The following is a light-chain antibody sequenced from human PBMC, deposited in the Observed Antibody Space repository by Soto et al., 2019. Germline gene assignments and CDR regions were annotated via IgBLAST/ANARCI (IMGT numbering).Light chain of an antibody. J-gene: IGKJ1*01. CDR2: GAS. CDR3: QQYNSWPRT. Sequence: ETVMTQSPATLSVSPGERATLSCRASQSVSRNLAWYQQKPGQAPRLLIFGASTRATGIPARFSGSGSGTEFTLTISSLQSEDFAVYYCQQYNSWPRTFGQGTKVEIK. CDR1: QSVSRN. V-gene: IGKV3-15*01.